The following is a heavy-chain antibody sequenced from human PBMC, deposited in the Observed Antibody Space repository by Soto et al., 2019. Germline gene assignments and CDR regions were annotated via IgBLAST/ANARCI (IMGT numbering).Heavy chain of an antibody. V-gene: IGHV4-59*01. CDR3: ARAYGDYVFDY. Sequence: PSETLSLTCTVSGGSIISYYWSWIRQPPGKGLEWIGYIYYSGSTNYNPSLKSRVTISVDTSKNQFSLKLSSVTAADTAVYYCARAYGDYVFDYWGQGTLVTVSS. D-gene: IGHD4-17*01. J-gene: IGHJ4*02. CDR2: IYYSGST. CDR1: GGSIISYY.